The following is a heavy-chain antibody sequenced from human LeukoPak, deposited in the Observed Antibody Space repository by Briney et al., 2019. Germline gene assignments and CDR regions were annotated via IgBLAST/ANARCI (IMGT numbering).Heavy chain of an antibody. CDR3: ASRLRYYDSSGFFS. Sequence: PSETLSLTCAVYGGSFSGYYWSWIRQPPGKGLEWIGEINHSGSTNYNPSLKSRVTISVDTSKNQFSLKLSSVTAADTAVYYCASRLRYYDSSGFFSWGQGTLVTVSS. V-gene: IGHV4-34*01. CDR1: GGSFSGYY. CDR2: INHSGST. J-gene: IGHJ4*02. D-gene: IGHD3-22*01.